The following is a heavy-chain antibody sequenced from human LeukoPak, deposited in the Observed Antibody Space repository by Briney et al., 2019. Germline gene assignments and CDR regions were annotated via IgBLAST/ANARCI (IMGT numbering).Heavy chain of an antibody. CDR1: GGSISSSSYY. D-gene: IGHD2-2*01. CDR3: ARAPYQLPIHDAFDI. CDR2: IYYSGST. J-gene: IGHJ3*02. Sequence: SETLSLTCTVSGGSISSSSYYWGWIRQPPGKGLEWIGSIYYSGSTYYNPSLKSRVTISVDTSKNQFSLKLSSVTAADTAVYYCARAPYQLPIHDAFDIWGQGTMVTVSS. V-gene: IGHV4-39*01.